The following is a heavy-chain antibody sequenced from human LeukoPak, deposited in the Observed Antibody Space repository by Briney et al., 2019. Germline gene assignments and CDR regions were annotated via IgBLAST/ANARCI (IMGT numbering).Heavy chain of an antibody. CDR3: ARVQYFDGERWFDP. Sequence: PAGTLSLTCAVSGYSISSGYYWGWSRPPPGKGQGGIGSIYHSGSTYYNPSLKSRVTISVDTSKNQFSLKLSSVTAADTAVYYCARVQYFDGERWFDPWGQGTLVTVSS. CDR1: GYSISSGYY. J-gene: IGHJ5*02. CDR2: IYHSGST. V-gene: IGHV4-38-2*01. D-gene: IGHD3-9*01.